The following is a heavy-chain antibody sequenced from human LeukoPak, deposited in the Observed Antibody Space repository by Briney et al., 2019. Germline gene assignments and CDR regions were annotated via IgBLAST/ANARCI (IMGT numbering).Heavy chain of an antibody. Sequence: PSETLSLTCGVSGASFSGFFWNWVRQSPGEGLEWIGDIRHGAVTTYNPSLMGRVTITMDTSKNQFSLMLTSVTAADTGVYYCARGPNYYGDYIRSFPDAFHIWGRGTVVSVSS. CDR1: GASFSGFF. CDR2: IRHGAVT. V-gene: IGHV4-34*01. D-gene: IGHD4-17*01. CDR3: ARGPNYYGDYIRSFPDAFHI. J-gene: IGHJ3*02.